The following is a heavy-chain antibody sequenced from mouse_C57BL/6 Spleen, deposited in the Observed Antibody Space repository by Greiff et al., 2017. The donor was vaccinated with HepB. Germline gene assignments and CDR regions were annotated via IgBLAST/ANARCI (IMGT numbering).Heavy chain of an antibody. CDR3: ARLGYYGSRYAMDG. CDR2: ISSGSSTI. V-gene: IGHV5-17*01. D-gene: IGHD1-1*01. J-gene: IGHJ4*01. CDR1: GFTFSDYG. Sequence: EVKLMESGGGLVKPGGSLKLSCAASGFTFSDYGMHWVRQAPEKGLEWVAYISSGSSTIYYADTVKGRFTISRDNAKNTLFLQMTSLRSADTAMYYCARLGYYGSRYAMDGWGQGTSVTVST.